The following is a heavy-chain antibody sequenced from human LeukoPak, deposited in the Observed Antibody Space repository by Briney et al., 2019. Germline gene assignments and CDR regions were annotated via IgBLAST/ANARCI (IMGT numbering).Heavy chain of an antibody. V-gene: IGHV3-53*01. J-gene: IGHJ4*02. Sequence: GGSLRLSCAASGFTFSSYSMNWVRQAPGKGLEWVSTIYSGGTTYYADSVKGRFTISRDNSQNTLFLQLNSLTDEDTAIYYCVRDLNRYGLDSWGQGTRVTVSS. CDR2: IYSGGTT. CDR3: VRDLNRYGLDS. CDR1: GFTFSSYS. D-gene: IGHD1-14*01.